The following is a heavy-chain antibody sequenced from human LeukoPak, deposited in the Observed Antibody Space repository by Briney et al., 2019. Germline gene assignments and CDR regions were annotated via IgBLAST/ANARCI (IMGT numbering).Heavy chain of an antibody. J-gene: IGHJ5*02. Sequence: GGSLRLSCAASGFTFSSYAMSWVRQAPGKGLKWVSAISGSGGSTYYADSGKGRFTISRDNSKNTLYLQMNSLRAEDTAVYYCAAFKIIVVVPAARHNWFDPWGQGTLVTVSS. CDR2: ISGSGGST. V-gene: IGHV3-23*01. CDR1: GFTFSSYA. D-gene: IGHD2-2*01. CDR3: AAFKIIVVVPAARHNWFDP.